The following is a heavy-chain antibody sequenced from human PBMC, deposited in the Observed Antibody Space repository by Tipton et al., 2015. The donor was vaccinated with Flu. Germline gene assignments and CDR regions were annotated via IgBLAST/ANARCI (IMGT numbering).Heavy chain of an antibody. CDR1: GYSFTTYW. Sequence: QLVQSGAEMKKPGESLKISCKGSGYSFTTYWIHWVRQMPGKELEWMGSIFPGNSDTRYSPSFQGQVTMSADKSISTAYLQWSRLTASDTGMYYCAAAVAANALDKRGKGKMVTV. J-gene: IGHJ3*02. V-gene: IGHV5-51*03. D-gene: IGHD6-19*01. CDR2: IFPGNSDT. CDR3: AAAVAANALDK.